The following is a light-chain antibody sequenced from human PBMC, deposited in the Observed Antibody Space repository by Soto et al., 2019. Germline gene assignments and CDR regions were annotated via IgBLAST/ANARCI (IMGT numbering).Light chain of an antibody. CDR3: QQYYDTPLT. J-gene: IGKJ4*01. V-gene: IGKV4-1*01. CDR2: WAS. Sequence: DIVMTQSPDSLAVSLGERATINCKSSQSVLSSSNNKNYLAWYQQKPGQPPKLLVHWASTRESGVPVRFSGSGSGTGFTLTISSLQAEDVAVYYCQQYYDTPLTFGGGTKVDIK. CDR1: QSVLSSSNNKNY.